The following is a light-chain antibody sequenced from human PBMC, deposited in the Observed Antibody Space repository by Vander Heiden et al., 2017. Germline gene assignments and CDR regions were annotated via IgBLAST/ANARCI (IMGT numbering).Light chain of an antibody. Sequence: SYELTQPPSVSVSPGQTASITCSGDTLGDKYACWYQQKPGQSPVLVIYQDSKRPSGIPERFSGSNSGTTATLTISGTQAMDEADYYCQAWDSSNHVVFGGGTKLTVL. V-gene: IGLV3-1*01. CDR2: QDS. CDR3: QAWDSSNHVV. CDR1: TLGDKY. J-gene: IGLJ2*01.